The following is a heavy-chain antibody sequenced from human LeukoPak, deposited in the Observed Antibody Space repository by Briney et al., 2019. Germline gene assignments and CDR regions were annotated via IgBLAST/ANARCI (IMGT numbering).Heavy chain of an antibody. D-gene: IGHD3-10*01. V-gene: IGHV1-18*01. CDR1: GYTFTSYG. J-gene: IGHJ4*02. CDR2: ISAYNGNT. Sequence: ASVKVSCKASGYTFTSYGISWVRQAPGQGLEWMGWISAYNGNTNYAQKLQGRVTMTTDTSTSTAYMELRSLRSDDTAVYYCARSRSYYYGSGSSDYWGQGTLVTVSS. CDR3: ARSRSYYYGSGSSDY.